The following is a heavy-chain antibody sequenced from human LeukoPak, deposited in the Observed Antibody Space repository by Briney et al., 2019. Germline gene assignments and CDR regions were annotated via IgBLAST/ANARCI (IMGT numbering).Heavy chain of an antibody. CDR1: GLTFGDYA. J-gene: IGHJ4*02. CDR3: RGEWLLHDY. CDR2: IRSEAYGGTT. D-gene: IGHD3-3*01. V-gene: IGHV3-49*03. Sequence: PGRSLRLSCTASGLTFGDYAMSWFRQAPGRGPEWVGFIRSEAYGGTTEYAASVKGRFTISRDDSKSIAYLQMNSLKTEDTAVYYCRGEWLLHDYWGQGTLVTVSS.